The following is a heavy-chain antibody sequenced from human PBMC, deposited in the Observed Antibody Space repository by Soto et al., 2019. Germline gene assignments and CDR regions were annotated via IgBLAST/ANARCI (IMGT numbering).Heavy chain of an antibody. D-gene: IGHD3-16*02. Sequence: EWVAVIVHDGNNKYYADSVKGRFTISRDNSKNTLYLQMNSLRAEDTAVFYCAKEWTYRYTPALPDSLHCAEQKAWG. CDR2: IVHDGNNK. J-gene: IGHJ5*01. V-gene: IGHV3-30*18. CDR3: AKEWTYRYTPALPDSLHCAEQKA.